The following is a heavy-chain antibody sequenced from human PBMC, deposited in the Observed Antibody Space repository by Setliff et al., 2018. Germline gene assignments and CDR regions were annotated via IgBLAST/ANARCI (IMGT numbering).Heavy chain of an antibody. J-gene: IGHJ6*03. Sequence: SVKVSCKASGGTFSSYAISWVRQAPGQGLEWMGGIIPIFGTANYAQKFRGRVTITADESTSTAYMELSSLRSEDTAVYYCARTLITFGGVIVMNYYYYYMDVWGKGTTVTVSS. V-gene: IGHV1-69*13. CDR3: ARTLITFGGVIVMNYYYYYMDV. D-gene: IGHD3-16*02. CDR1: GGTFSSYA. CDR2: IIPIFGTA.